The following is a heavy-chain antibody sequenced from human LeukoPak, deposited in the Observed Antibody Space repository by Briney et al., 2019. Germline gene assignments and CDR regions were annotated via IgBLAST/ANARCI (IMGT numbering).Heavy chain of an antibody. CDR3: ARGPAGGPYFDY. J-gene: IGHJ4*02. CDR2: IYYSGST. D-gene: IGHD1-26*01. Sequence: SETLSLTCTVSGRSISSYYWSWLRQPPGKGLEWIGYIYYSGSTNYNPSLKGRVTISVDTSKNQFSLKLSSVTAADTAVYYCARGPAGGPYFDYWGQGTLVTVSS. V-gene: IGHV4-59*01. CDR1: GRSISSYY.